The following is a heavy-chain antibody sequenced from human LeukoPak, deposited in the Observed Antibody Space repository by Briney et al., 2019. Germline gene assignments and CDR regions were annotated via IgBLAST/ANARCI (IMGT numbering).Heavy chain of an antibody. CDR2: ISGSGGST. V-gene: IGHV3-23*01. D-gene: IGHD6-13*01. CDR3: AKPPGSSWYGYFDY. J-gene: IGHJ4*02. CDR1: GFTFSSYA. Sequence: GGSLRLSCAASGFTFSSYAMRWVRQAPGKGLEWVSAISGSGGSTYYAASVKGRFTISRDNSKNTLYLQMNSLRAEDTAVYYCAKPPGSSWYGYFDYWGQGTLVTVSS.